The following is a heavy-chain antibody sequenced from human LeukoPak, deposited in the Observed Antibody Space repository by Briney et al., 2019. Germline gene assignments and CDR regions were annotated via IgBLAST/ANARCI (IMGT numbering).Heavy chain of an antibody. V-gene: IGHV1-18*01. CDR1: GYTFTNFG. Sequence: ASVKVSCKASGYTFTNFGVTWVRQAPGQGLEWMGWISVSSGYTVYAHKFQDRVTMTTDTSTSTAYMELRSLRSDDTAVYYCARDLHYYDSSGSIDYWGQGTLVTVSS. CDR2: ISVSSGYT. J-gene: IGHJ4*02. D-gene: IGHD3-22*01. CDR3: ARDLHYYDSSGSIDY.